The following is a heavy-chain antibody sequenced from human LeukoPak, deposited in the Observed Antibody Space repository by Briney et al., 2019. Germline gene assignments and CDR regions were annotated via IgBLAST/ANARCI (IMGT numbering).Heavy chain of an antibody. CDR2: INHSGST. CDR1: GGSFSGYY. Sequence: SETLSLTCAVYGGSFSGYYWSWIRQPPGKGLEWIWEINHSGSTNYNPSLKSRVTISVDTSKNQFSLKLSSVTAADTAVYYCAREGTMVRGVIGYWGQGTLVTVSS. CDR3: AREGTMVRGVIGY. D-gene: IGHD3-10*01. J-gene: IGHJ4*02. V-gene: IGHV4-34*01.